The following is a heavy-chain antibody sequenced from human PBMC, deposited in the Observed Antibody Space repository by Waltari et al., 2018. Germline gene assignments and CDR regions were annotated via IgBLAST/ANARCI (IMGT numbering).Heavy chain of an antibody. J-gene: IGHJ5*02. D-gene: IGHD3-16*01. CDR3: ARVLRSAWGVWFDP. CDR1: GGSISSSY. CDR2: IYSSGSS. Sequence: QVQLQESGPGLVKPSETLSLTCTVSGGSISSSYWSWIRQPPRKGLEWIGYIYSSGSSNYNPSLKSRVTISVDTSKNQFSLKLNSVTAADTAVYYCARVLRSAWGVWFDPWGPGTLVIVSS. V-gene: IGHV4-59*01.